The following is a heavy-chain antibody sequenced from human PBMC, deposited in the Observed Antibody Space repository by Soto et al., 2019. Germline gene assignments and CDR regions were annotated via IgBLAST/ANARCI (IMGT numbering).Heavy chain of an antibody. J-gene: IGHJ4*02. Sequence: GASVKVSCKASGGTFSSYAISWVRQAPGQGLEWMGWISAYNGNTNYAQKLQGRVTMTTDTSTSTAYMELRSLRSDDTAVYYCARDRAANGADYWGQGTLVTVSS. CDR2: ISAYNGNT. V-gene: IGHV1-18*01. D-gene: IGHD2-8*01. CDR3: ARDRAANGADY. CDR1: GGTFSSYA.